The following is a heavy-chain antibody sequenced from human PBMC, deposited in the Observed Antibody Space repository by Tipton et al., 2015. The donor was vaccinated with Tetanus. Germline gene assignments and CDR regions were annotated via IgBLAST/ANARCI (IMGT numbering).Heavy chain of an antibody. CDR1: GFRFDLYG. D-gene: IGHD2-21*02. J-gene: IGHJ4*02. CDR3: ARGMAEASNCGGDCYSDY. Sequence: SLRLSCAASGFRFDLYGMSWVRQNPGKGLEWVSAIDWKGGTTGYADSVKGRFTISRDNAKNSLYLEMISLRAEDTAVYSCARGMAEASNCGGDCYSDYWGQGPLVTVSS. V-gene: IGHV3-20*04. CDR2: IDWKGGTT.